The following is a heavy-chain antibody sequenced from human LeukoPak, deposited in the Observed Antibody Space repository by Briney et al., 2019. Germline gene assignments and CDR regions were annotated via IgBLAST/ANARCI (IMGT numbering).Heavy chain of an antibody. D-gene: IGHD3-22*01. CDR1: GGCFSGYY. CDR2: INHSGST. J-gene: IGHJ5*02. Sequence: PSETLSLTCAVYGGCFSGYYWSWIRQPPGKGLEGIGEINHSGSTNYNPSLKSRVTISVDTSKNQFSLELSSVTAADTAMYYCARQRPPWIVVLNWFDPWGQGTLVTVSS. V-gene: IGHV4-34*01. CDR3: ARQRPPWIVVLNWFDP.